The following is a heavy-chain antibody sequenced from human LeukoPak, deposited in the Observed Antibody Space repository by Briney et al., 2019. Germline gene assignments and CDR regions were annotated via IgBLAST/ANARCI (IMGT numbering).Heavy chain of an antibody. D-gene: IGHD1-1*01. J-gene: IGHJ4*02. CDR3: FFPGVTGKVY. CDR2: ISSDGSNK. CDR1: VFTFSNYA. V-gene: IGHV3-30-3*01. Sequence: GRSLRLSCAASVFTFSNYAMHCVTQAPGKGLEWVAVISSDGSNKYYADSVKGRFTISRDNSKNTLYLQMNSLRAEDTAVYYCFFPGVTGKVYWGQGTLVGVSS.